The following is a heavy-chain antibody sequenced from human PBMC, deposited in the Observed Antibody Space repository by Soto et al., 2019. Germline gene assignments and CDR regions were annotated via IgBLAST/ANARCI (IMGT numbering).Heavy chain of an antibody. CDR3: ARVRYSYAYASDY. CDR1: GFTFSDYY. Sequence: QVQLVESGGGLVKPGGSLRLSCAASGFTFSDYYMTWIRQAPGKGLESVSYISSSGTTIYYTDSVKGRFTISRDNAKNSLYLQMNSLRAEDTAVYYCARVRYSYAYASDYWGQGTLVTVSS. V-gene: IGHV3-11*01. J-gene: IGHJ4*02. D-gene: IGHD5-18*01. CDR2: ISSSGTTI.